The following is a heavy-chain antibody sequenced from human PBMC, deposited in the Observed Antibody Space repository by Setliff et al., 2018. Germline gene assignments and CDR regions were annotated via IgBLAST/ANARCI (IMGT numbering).Heavy chain of an antibody. D-gene: IGHD3-10*01. Sequence: TSETLSLTCTVSGGSIRSSTHYWGWIRQPPGKGLEWIGTIYYSGLTYYTPSLRSRATISVDTSKNRFSLQLSSMTAADTAVYYCAGYQGSGSNYKVVNWFDPWGQGTLVTV. J-gene: IGHJ5*02. V-gene: IGHV4-39*02. CDR2: IYYSGLT. CDR3: AGYQGSGSNYKVVNWFDP. CDR1: GGSIRSSTHY.